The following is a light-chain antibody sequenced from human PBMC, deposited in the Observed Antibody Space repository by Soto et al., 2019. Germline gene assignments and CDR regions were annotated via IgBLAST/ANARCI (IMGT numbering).Light chain of an antibody. CDR2: GAS. J-gene: IGKJ4*01. Sequence: EIVLTQSPGTLSLSPGERATLSCRASQSVSSSYLAWYQQKPGQAPRLLIYGASSRATGIPDRFSDSGSGTEFTLTISSLQSEDFAVYYCQQYNNWPPFTFGGGTKVDIK. CDR3: QQYNNWPPFT. CDR1: QSVSSSY. V-gene: IGKV3-20*01.